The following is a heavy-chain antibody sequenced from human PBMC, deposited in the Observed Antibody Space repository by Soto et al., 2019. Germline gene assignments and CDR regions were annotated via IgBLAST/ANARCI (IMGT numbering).Heavy chain of an antibody. V-gene: IGHV1-69*01. CDR1: GGTFSSYA. CDR2: IIPIFGTA. CDR3: ARAALAAAGSPSDS. J-gene: IGHJ4*02. Sequence: QVQLVQSGAEVKKPGSSVKVSCKASGGTFSSYAISWVRQAPGQGLEWMGGIIPIFGTANYAQKFQGRVTITADESTRTAYMGLRSLRSEDTAVYYCARAALAAAGSPSDSWGQGTLVTVSS. D-gene: IGHD6-13*01.